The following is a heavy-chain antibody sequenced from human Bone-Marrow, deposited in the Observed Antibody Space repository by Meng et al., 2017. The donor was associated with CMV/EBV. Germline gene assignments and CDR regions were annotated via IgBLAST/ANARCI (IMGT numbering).Heavy chain of an antibody. CDR3: ARHCSSTSCYDY. Sequence: LKISCAASGFTFSSYAMHWVRQAPGKGLEWVAVISYDGSNKYYADSVKGRFTISRDNSKNTLYLQMNSLRAEDTAVYYCARHCSSTSCYDYWGQGTLVTVSS. D-gene: IGHD2-2*01. J-gene: IGHJ4*02. CDR2: ISYDGSNK. CDR1: GFTFSSYA. V-gene: IGHV3-30-3*01.